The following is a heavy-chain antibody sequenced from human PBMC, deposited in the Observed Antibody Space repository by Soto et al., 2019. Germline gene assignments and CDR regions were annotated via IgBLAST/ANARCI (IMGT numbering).Heavy chain of an antibody. CDR3: ASDLVGASDSYGLDV. CDR2: IWHDGNNK. J-gene: IGHJ6*02. CDR1: GFTFSNCG. D-gene: IGHD1-26*01. Sequence: SLRLSCAASGFTFSNCGMHWVRQAPGKGLEWVAIIWHDGNNKYYADSVRGRFIISRDNSKNRLYLQMNSLRAEDTAVYYCASDLVGASDSYGLDVWGQGTPVTVSS. V-gene: IGHV3-33*01.